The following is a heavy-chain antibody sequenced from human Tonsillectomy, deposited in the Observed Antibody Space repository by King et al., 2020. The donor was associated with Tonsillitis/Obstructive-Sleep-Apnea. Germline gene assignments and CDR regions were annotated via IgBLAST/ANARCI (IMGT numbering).Heavy chain of an antibody. V-gene: IGHV3-9*01. D-gene: IGHD1-26*01. J-gene: IGHJ4*02. CDR2: ISWNSGSI. CDR1: GFTFDDYA. Sequence: VQLVESGGGLVQPGRSLRLSCAASGFTFDDYAMHWVRQAPGKGLEWVSGISWNSGSIGYADSVKGRFTISRDNAKNSLYLQMNSLRAEDTALYYCAKDISPGGGGSYGYYFDYWGQGTLVTVSS. CDR3: AKDISPGGGGSYGYYFDY.